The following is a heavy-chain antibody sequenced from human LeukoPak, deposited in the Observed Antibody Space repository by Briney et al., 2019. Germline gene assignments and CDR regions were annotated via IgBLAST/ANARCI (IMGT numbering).Heavy chain of an antibody. CDR3: ARMVYTSSWLFDY. CDR1: GGSISNYY. V-gene: IGHV4-59*01. CDR2: IYYSGST. Sequence: SETLSLTCTVSGGSISNYYWCWIRQPPWKVLEWIGYIYYSGSTNYNPSLKSRVIISVDTSKNQFSLKLSSVTAADTAVYYCARMVYTSSWLFDYWGQGSLVTVSS. J-gene: IGHJ4*02. D-gene: IGHD6-13*01.